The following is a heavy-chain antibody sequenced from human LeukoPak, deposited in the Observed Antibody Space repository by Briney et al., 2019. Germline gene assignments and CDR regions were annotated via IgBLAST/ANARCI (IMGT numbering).Heavy chain of an antibody. CDR3: ARDPVCGGDCYFGPVDY. J-gene: IGHJ4*02. V-gene: IGHV1-3*01. CDR1: GYTYTSYA. D-gene: IGHD2-21*02. CDR2: INAGNGNT. Sequence: ALVKVSCKASGYTYTSYAMYWVRQAPGQTREGMGWINAGNGNTRYSQKFQGRVTITRDTSASTAYMELSSLRSEDTAVYYCARDPVCGGDCYFGPVDYWGQGTLVTVSS.